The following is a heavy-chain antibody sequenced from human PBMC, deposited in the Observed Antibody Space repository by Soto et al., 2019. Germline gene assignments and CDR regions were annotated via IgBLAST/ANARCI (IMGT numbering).Heavy chain of an antibody. CDR3: ARDPVGDSSGSHYGDY. J-gene: IGHJ4*02. Sequence: QVQLVQSGAEVKKPGSSVKVSCKASGGTFSSYAISWVRQAPGQGLEWMGGIIPIFGTANYAQKFQGRVTITADESTSXAYMELRSLRSEDTAVYYCARDPVGDSSGSHYGDYWGQGTLVTVSS. D-gene: IGHD3-22*01. CDR2: IIPIFGTA. V-gene: IGHV1-69*12. CDR1: GGTFSSYA.